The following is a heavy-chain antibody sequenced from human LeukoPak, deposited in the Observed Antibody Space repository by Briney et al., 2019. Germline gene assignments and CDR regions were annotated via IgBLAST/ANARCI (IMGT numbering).Heavy chain of an antibody. J-gene: IGHJ5*02. CDR1: GYTFTNYD. CDR3: ARVSSSWYSWFDP. CDR2: MNPNSGNT. Sequence: ASVKVSCKASGYTFTNYDINWVRQATGQGLEWMGWMNPNSGNTGYAQKFQGRVTMTRNTSISTAYMELSSLRSEDTAVYYCARVSSSWYSWFDPWGQGTLVTVSS. V-gene: IGHV1-8*01. D-gene: IGHD6-13*01.